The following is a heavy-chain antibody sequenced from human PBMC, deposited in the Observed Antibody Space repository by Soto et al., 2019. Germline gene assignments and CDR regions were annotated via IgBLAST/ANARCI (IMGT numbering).Heavy chain of an antibody. D-gene: IGHD2-15*01. CDR1: GYSFTSYW. J-gene: IGHJ4*02. V-gene: IGHV5-51*01. CDR2: IYADDSDT. CDR3: ARRYCSGGSCLDY. Sequence: GESLKISCKGSGYSFTSYWIAWVRQKPGKGLEWMGIIYADDSDTRYSPPFQGQVTMSADKSISTAYLQWSSLKASDTAMYYCARRYCSGGSCLDYWGQGTLVPVSS.